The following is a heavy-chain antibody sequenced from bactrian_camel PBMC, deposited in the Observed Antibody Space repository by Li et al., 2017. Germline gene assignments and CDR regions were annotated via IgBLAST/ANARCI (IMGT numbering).Heavy chain of an antibody. CDR2: IDTTNGAT. J-gene: IGHJ6*01. CDR1: SYSALHS. D-gene: IGHD6*01. CDR3: AARGCWDSWSFGY. V-gene: IGHV3S63*01. Sequence: HVQLVESGGGSVQDGGSLRLSCGASSYSALHSMAWFRQAAGKEREGVASIDTTNGATTYADSVKGRFIISKDAIENTLYLQMNSLKPEDTAMYVCAARGCWDSWSFGYWGQGTQVTVS.